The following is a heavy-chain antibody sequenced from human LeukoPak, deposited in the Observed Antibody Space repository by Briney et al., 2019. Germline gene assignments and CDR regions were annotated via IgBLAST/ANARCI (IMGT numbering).Heavy chain of an antibody. CDR3: ARDKLGLGDLSLYDQ. J-gene: IGHJ5*02. V-gene: IGHV1-2*02. D-gene: IGHD3-16*02. CDR2: MNPNSGGT. CDR1: GYTLTGYY. Sequence: GASVKVSCKASGYTLTGYYMHWVRQAPGQGLEWMGWMNPNSGGTKYAQKFQGRVTMTRDTSISTAYMELSRLRSDDTAMYYCARDKLGLGDLSLYDQWGQGTLVTVFS.